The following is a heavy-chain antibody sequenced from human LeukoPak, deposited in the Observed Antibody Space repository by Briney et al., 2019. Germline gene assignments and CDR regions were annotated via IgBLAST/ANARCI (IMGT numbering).Heavy chain of an antibody. CDR1: GGTFSSYA. CDR2: IIPIFGTA. D-gene: IGHD3-22*01. V-gene: IGHV1-69*13. CDR3: ARDRYYYDSSGPWGYFDY. Sequence: LVKVSCKASGGTFSSYAISWVRQAPGQGLEWMGGIIPIFGTANYAQEFQGRVTIAADESTSTAYMDLSSLRSEDTAVYYCARDRYYYDSSGPWGYFDYWGQGTLVTVSS. J-gene: IGHJ4*02.